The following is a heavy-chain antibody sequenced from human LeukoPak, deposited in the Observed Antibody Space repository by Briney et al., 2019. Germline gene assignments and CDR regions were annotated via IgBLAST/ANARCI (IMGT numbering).Heavy chain of an antibody. CDR1: GYTFTSYD. D-gene: IGHD3-10*01. V-gene: IGHV1-8*01. CDR3: ARVWFGELHLNWFDP. J-gene: IGHJ5*02. CDR2: MNPNSGNT. Sequence: GASVKVSCKASGYTFTSYDIHWVRQATGQGLEWMGWMNPNSGNTGYAQKFQGRVTMTRNTSISTAYMELSSLISEDTAVYYCARVWFGELHLNWFDPWGQGTLVTVSS.